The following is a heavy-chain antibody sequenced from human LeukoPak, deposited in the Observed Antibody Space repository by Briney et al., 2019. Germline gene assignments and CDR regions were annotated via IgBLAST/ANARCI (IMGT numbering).Heavy chain of an antibody. CDR2: INPNSGGT. CDR3: AQETILFGVVIRGAFDI. Sequence: GASVKVSCKASGYTFTGYYMHWVRQAPGQGLEWMGWINPNSGGTNYAQKFQGRVTMTRDTSISTAYMELSRLRSDDTAVYYCAQETILFGVVIRGAFDIWGQGTMVTVSS. CDR1: GYTFTGYY. V-gene: IGHV1-2*02. J-gene: IGHJ3*02. D-gene: IGHD3-3*01.